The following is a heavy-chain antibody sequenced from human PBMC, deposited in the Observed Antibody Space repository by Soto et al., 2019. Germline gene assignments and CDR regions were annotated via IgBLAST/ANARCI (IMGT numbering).Heavy chain of an antibody. D-gene: IGHD2-21*01. V-gene: IGHV1-69*12. J-gene: IGHJ3*02. Sequence: QVQLVQSGAEVKKPGSSVKVSCKASGGTFSSYAISWVRQAPGQGLEWMGGIIPIFGTANYAQKFQGRVTITADESTSTAYMELSSLRAGDTAVYYCARLRPRLGAFDIWGQGTMVTVSS. CDR2: IIPIFGTA. CDR3: ARLRPRLGAFDI. CDR1: GGTFSSYA.